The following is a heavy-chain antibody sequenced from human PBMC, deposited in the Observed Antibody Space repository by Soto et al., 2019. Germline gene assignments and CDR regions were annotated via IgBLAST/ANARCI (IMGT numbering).Heavy chain of an antibody. CDR1: GFTFSSYA. J-gene: IGHJ4*02. CDR2: ISGSGGST. V-gene: IGHV3-23*01. Sequence: GGSLRLSCAASGFTFSSYAMSWVRQAPGKGLEWVSAISGSGGSTYYADSVKGRFTISRDNSKNTLYLQMNSLRAEDTAVYYCAKPRGYCSGGSCYWGHYFDYWGQGTLVTVSS. D-gene: IGHD2-15*01. CDR3: AKPRGYCSGGSCYWGHYFDY.